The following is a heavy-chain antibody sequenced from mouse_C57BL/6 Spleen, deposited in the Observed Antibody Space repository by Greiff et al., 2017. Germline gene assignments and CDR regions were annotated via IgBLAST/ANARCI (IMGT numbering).Heavy chain of an antibody. CDR1: GFSLTSYG. CDR3: ASLTTVYAMDY. Sequence: QVQLKESGPGLVAPSQSLSITCTVSGFSLTSYGVSWVRQPPGKGLAWLGVIWGDGSTNYHSTLISRLSISKDNFKSQVFLKLNSLQTDDTGTYYCASLTTVYAMDYGGQGTSVTVSS. D-gene: IGHD1-1*01. CDR2: IWGDGST. J-gene: IGHJ4*01. V-gene: IGHV2-3*01.